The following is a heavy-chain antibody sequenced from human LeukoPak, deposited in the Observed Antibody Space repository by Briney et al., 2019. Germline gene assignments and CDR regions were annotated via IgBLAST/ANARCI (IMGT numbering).Heavy chain of an antibody. D-gene: IGHD6-6*01. CDR3: ARDLAYSSSLYNWFDP. CDR1: GYTFTSYA. Sequence: ASVEVSCKASGYTFTSYAMHWVRQAPGQRLEWMGWINAGNGNTKYSQKFQGRVTITRDTSASTAYMELSSLRSEDTAVYYCARDLAYSSSLYNWFDPWGQGTLVTVSS. V-gene: IGHV1-3*01. J-gene: IGHJ5*02. CDR2: INAGNGNT.